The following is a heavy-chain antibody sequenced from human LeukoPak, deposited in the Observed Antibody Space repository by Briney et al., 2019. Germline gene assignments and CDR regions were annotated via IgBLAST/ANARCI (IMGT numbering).Heavy chain of an antibody. CDR2: VFYSGNT. CDR3: TRQYCTGGNCDTFDY. J-gene: IGHJ4*02. Sequence: SETLSLTCTASGGSITTSDFYWGWVRQPPGKGLECIGTVFYSGNTYYNPSLKSRVTMFVDTSKNQFSLRLSSVTAADTAVYYCTRQYCTGGNCDTFDYWGQGALVTVSS. V-gene: IGHV4-39*01. CDR1: GGSITTSDFY. D-gene: IGHD2-15*01.